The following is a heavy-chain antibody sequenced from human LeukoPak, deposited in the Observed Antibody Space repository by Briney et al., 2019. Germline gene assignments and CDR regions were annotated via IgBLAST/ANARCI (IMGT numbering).Heavy chain of an antibody. Sequence: SETLSLTCTVSGGSISSGSYYWTWIRQPAGKGLEWIGRIYTSGGSPNYNPSLKSRATISVDTSKNQFSLKLTSVTAADTAVYYCARCFSVGPFFDYWGQGTLVTVSS. CDR2: IYTSGGSP. CDR3: ARCFSVGPFFDY. J-gene: IGHJ4*02. D-gene: IGHD1-26*01. V-gene: IGHV4-61*02. CDR1: GGSISSGSYY.